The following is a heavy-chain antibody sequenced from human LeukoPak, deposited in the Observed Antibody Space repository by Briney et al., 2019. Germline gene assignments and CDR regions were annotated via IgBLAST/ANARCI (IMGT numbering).Heavy chain of an antibody. J-gene: IGHJ4*02. D-gene: IGHD2-8*01. CDR3: ARGDDIVLMVYAPFFDY. CDR1: GFTFSNYY. V-gene: IGHV3-21*01. CDR2: IGGSSGYI. Sequence: GGSLRLSCAASGFTFSNYYMSWVRQAPGRGLEWVSSIGGSSGYIYYADSVKGRFTISRDNAKNTLYLQMNSLRAEDTAVYYCARGDDIVLMVYAPFFDYWGQGTLVTVSS.